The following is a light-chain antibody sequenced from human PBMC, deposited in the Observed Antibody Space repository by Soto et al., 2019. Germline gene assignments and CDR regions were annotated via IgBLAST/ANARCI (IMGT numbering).Light chain of an antibody. V-gene: IGKV1-39*01. CDR3: QQANSFPFT. J-gene: IGKJ3*01. Sequence: DIQMTQSPSSLSASVGDRATITCRASQSINNYLNWYQQKPGKAPELLIYAASTLQSGVPSRFSGSGSGTDFTLTISSLQPEDFATYYCQQANSFPFTFGPGTKVDIK. CDR1: QSINNY. CDR2: AAS.